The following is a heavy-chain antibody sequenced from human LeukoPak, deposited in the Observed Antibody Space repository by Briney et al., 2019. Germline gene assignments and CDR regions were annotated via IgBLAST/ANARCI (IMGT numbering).Heavy chain of an antibody. CDR2: LSGSGDST. J-gene: IGHJ6*02. CDR1: GFTFSNYA. D-gene: IGHD3-10*01. V-gene: IGHV3-23*01. CDR3: AKVPYSHYGSGRPPFMEA. Sequence: GSLRLSCAASGFTFSNYAMSWVRQAPGKGLEWVSTLSGSGDSTYYADSVKGRLTLSRDNFKNTLHLQMNSLRAEDTALYYRAKVPYSHYGSGRPPFMEAWGQGTTVTVSS.